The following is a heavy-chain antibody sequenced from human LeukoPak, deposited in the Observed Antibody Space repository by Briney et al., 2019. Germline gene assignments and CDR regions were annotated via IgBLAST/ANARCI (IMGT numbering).Heavy chain of an antibody. CDR2: INPTGGST. Sequence: ASVKVSCKASGYTFPSYFMHWVRQAPGQGLEWMGIINPTGGSTTYAEKFQGRVTMTRDTSTSTVYMELSSLRSDDTAVYYCARTAARRFDYWGQGTLVTVSS. CDR1: GYTFPSYF. CDR3: ARTAARRFDY. D-gene: IGHD6-6*01. V-gene: IGHV1-46*01. J-gene: IGHJ4*02.